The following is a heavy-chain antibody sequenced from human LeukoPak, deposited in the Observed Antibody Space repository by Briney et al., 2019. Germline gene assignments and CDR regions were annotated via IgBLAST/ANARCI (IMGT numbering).Heavy chain of an antibody. CDR3: ARHGVTGSSSSPNDY. CDR2: IYPGDSDT. J-gene: IGHJ4*02. Sequence: GESLTISCQGSGYSFSTYWIAWVRQMPGKGLELMGIIYPGDSDTRYSPSFQGQVTISADKSISTAYLQWSSLKVSDSAMYYCARHGVTGSSSSPNDYWGQGTLVTVSS. D-gene: IGHD6-6*01. CDR1: GYSFSTYW. V-gene: IGHV5-51*01.